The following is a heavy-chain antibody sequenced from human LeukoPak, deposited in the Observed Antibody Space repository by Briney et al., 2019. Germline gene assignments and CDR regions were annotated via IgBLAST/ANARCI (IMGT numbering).Heavy chain of an antibody. CDR1: GFTFSSYS. J-gene: IGHJ4*02. CDR3: AKRREGSSWTRFEY. V-gene: IGHV3-23*01. D-gene: IGHD6-13*01. Sequence: GGSLRLSCAASGFTFSSYSMNWVRQAPGKGLERVSAIGGSGGRTYYADSVKGRFTISRDNSKNTLYLQMNSLRAEDTAVYYCAKRREGSSWTRFEYWGQGTLSPSPQ. CDR2: IGGSGGRT.